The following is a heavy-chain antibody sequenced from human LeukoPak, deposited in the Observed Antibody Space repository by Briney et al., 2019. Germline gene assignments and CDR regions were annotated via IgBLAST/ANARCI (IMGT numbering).Heavy chain of an antibody. V-gene: IGHV4-4*07. Sequence: SETLSLTCTVSGGSISANYLSWIRQPAGKGLEWIGRIYTSGSTNYNPSLKSRVTMSVDTSKNQFSLKLSSVTAADTAVYYCARDDSSDRGFDYWGQGTLVTVSS. CDR3: ARDDSSDRGFDY. J-gene: IGHJ4*02. CDR1: GGSISANY. CDR2: IYTSGST. D-gene: IGHD3-22*01.